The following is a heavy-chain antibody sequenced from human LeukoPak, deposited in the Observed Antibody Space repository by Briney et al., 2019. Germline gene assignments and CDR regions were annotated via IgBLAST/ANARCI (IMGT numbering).Heavy chain of an antibody. CDR2: IYYSGST. J-gene: IGHJ4*02. V-gene: IGHV4-39*01. CDR3: ASAKTNCGGDCYLFDY. CDR1: GFTFSSYA. Sequence: GSLRLSCAASGFTFSSYAMSWVRQAPGKGLEWIGNIYYSGSTYDNPSLKSRVTISVDTSKNQFSLKLSSVTAADTAVYYCASAKTNCGGDCYLFDYWGQGTLVTVSS. D-gene: IGHD2-21*02.